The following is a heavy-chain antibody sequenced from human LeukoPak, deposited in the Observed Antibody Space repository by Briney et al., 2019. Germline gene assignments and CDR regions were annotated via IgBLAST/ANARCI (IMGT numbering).Heavy chain of an antibody. Sequence: GGSLRLSCAASGFTFSSYWMHWVRQAPGKGLVWVSRINSDGSSTSYADSVKGRFTISRDNAKNTLYLQMNSLRAEDTAVYYCARSEQWLVTAFDIWGQGTMVTVSS. D-gene: IGHD6-19*01. V-gene: IGHV3-74*01. CDR3: ARSEQWLVTAFDI. CDR1: GFTFSSYW. CDR2: INSDGSST. J-gene: IGHJ3*02.